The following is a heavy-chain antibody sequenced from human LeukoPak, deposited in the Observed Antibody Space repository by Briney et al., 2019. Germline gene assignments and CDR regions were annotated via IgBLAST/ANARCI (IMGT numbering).Heavy chain of an antibody. CDR1: GGSISSYY. CDR3: ARTLGLIAAAGAQSGYDYYYYYMDV. D-gene: IGHD6-13*01. J-gene: IGHJ6*03. CDR2: IYYSGST. V-gene: IGHV4-59*08. Sequence: PSETLSLTCTVSGGSISSYYWSWIRQPPGKGLEWIGYIYYSGSTNYNPSLKSRVTISVDTSKNQFSLKLRSVTAAETAVYYCARTLGLIAAAGAQSGYDYYYYYMDVWGKGTTVTVSS.